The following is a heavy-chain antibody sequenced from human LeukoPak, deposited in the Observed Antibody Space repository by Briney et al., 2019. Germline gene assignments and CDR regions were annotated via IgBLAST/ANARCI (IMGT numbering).Heavy chain of an antibody. CDR2: MNPNSGNT. J-gene: IGHJ6*03. D-gene: IGHD3-10*01. CDR3: ARGIWFGSYYMDV. CDR1: GYTFTTYD. V-gene: IGHV1-8*01. Sequence: ASVRVSYTASGYTFTTYDINWVRQAAGQGLEGMGWMNPNSGNTGYAQTFQGRVTMTRNTSISTAYMELSSLRSEDTAVYYCARGIWFGSYYMDVWGKGTTVTVSS.